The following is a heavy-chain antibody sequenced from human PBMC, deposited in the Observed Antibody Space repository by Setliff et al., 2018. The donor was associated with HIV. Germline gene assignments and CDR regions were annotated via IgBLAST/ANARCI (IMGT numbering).Heavy chain of an antibody. CDR2: ITSSGTTI. D-gene: IGHD6-19*01. CDR1: GFTLSTYE. V-gene: IGHV3-48*03. J-gene: IGHJ4*02. CDR3: TKDLTGYNSGWSGHYFDY. Sequence: QSGGSLRLSCAASGFTLSTYEMNWVRQAPGKGLEWVSYITSSGTTIYHADSVKGRFTISRDNAKNSLYLQMNSLRAEDTAVYYCTKDLTGYNSGWSGHYFDYWGQGTLVTVSS.